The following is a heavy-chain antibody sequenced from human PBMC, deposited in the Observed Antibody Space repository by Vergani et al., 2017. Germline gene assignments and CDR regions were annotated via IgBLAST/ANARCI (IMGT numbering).Heavy chain of an antibody. CDR3: ARQLPSYSSSWYGEFDY. V-gene: IGHV5-51*01. CDR1: GYSFTSYW. J-gene: IGHJ4*02. CDR2: IYPGDSDT. Sequence: EVQLVPSGAEVKTPGASLKISCKGSGYSFTSYWIGWVRQMPGKGLEWMGIIYPGDSDTRYSPSFQGQVTISADKSISTAYLQWSSLKASDTAMYYCARQLPSYSSSWYGEFDYWGQGTLVTVSS. D-gene: IGHD6-13*01.